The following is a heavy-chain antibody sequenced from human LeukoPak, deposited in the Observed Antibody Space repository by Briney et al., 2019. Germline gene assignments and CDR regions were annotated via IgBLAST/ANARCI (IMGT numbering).Heavy chain of an antibody. D-gene: IGHD4-11*01. V-gene: IGHV1-18*01. CDR3: ARSVYSSDWFDP. CDR2: SSTYNGDT. CDR1: RGTFSSYA. J-gene: IGHJ5*02. Sequence: ASVKVSCKASRGTFSSYAISWVRQAPGQGLEWMGWSSTYNGDTNYAQKLQGRVTMTTDTSTSTAYMELRSLRSDDTAVYYCARSVYSSDWFDPWGQGTLVIVSS.